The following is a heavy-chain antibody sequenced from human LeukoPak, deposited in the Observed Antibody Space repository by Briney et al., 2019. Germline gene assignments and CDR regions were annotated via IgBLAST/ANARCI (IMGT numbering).Heavy chain of an antibody. V-gene: IGHV4-38-2*01. CDR1: GYSISSGYY. D-gene: IGHD2-2*01. CDR2: IYHSGST. CDR3: ARHGLPDIVVVPAAIRDDNWFDP. J-gene: IGHJ5*02. Sequence: SETLSLTCAVSGYSISSGYYWGWIRQPPGKGLEWIGSIYHSGSTYYNPSLKSRVTISVDTSKNQFSLKLSSVTAADTDVYYCARHGLPDIVVVPAAIRDDNWFDPWGQGTLVTVSS.